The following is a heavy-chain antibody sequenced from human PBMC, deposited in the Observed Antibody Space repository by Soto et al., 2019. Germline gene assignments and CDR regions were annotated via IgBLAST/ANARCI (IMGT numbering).Heavy chain of an antibody. V-gene: IGHV1-18*01. J-gene: IGHJ4*02. CDR1: GYIFTRQG. Sequence: QIQLVQSGAEVKKPGASVKVSCKASGYIFTRQGISWVRQAPGQGLEWMGWISTYNGNPNYAQKLQGRVTMTTHTTTTTAVLDVRSLTSDDTAVYSCARGRTRALDDWGQGTPVIVSS. D-gene: IGHD3-10*01. CDR3: ARGRTRALDD. CDR2: ISTYNGNP.